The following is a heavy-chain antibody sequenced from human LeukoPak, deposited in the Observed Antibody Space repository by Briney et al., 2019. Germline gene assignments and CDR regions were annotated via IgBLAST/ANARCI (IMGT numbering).Heavy chain of an antibody. CDR1: GFTFSSYW. J-gene: IGHJ4*02. Sequence: GGSLRLSXAASGFTFSSYWMSWVSQAPGKGLEWVANKKQDGSEKYYVDSVKGRFTISRDNAKNSLYLQMNSLRAEDTAVYYCVRDSGARGYSYGAYWGQGTLVTVSS. CDR2: KKQDGSEK. CDR3: VRDSGARGYSYGAY. D-gene: IGHD5-18*01. V-gene: IGHV3-7*01.